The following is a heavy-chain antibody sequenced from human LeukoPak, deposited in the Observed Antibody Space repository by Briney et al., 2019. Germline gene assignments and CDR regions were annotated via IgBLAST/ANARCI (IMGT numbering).Heavy chain of an antibody. CDR1: GFTFSSYG. J-gene: IGHJ4*02. D-gene: IGHD6-13*01. CDR2: ISYDGSNK. V-gene: IGHV3-30*03. CDR3: ARDGSSTWYKGDGLDY. Sequence: QSGRSLRLSCAASGFTFSSYGMHWVRQAPGKGLEWVAVISYDGSNKYYADSVKGRFTISRDNVKNTLYLQMNSLRAEDTAVYYCARDGSSTWYKGDGLDYWGQGTLVTVSS.